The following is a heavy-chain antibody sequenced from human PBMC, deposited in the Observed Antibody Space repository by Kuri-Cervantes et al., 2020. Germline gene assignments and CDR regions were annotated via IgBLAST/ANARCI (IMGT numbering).Heavy chain of an antibody. V-gene: IGHV1-2*02. Sequence: ASVKVSCKASGYTFTGYYMHRVRQAPGQGLEWMGWINPNSGGTNYAQKFQGRVTMTRDTTISTAYMELSRLRSDDTAEYYCARAGYYDSSGYCVWFDSWGQGALVTVSS. CDR3: ARAGYYDSSGYCVWFDS. J-gene: IGHJ5*01. CDR1: GYTFTGYY. CDR2: INPNSGGT. D-gene: IGHD3-22*01.